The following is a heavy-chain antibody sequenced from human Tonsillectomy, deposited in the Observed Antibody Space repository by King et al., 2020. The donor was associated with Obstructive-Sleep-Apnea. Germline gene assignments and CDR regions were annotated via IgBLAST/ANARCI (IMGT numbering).Heavy chain of an antibody. CDR1: GGSISSSRYY. CDR2: IYYSGST. Sequence: QLQESGPGLVKPSETLSLTCTVSGGSISSSRYYWGWIRQPPGKGLEWIGSIYYSGSTYYNPPLKSRVTISVDTSKNQFSLKLSSVTAADTAVDYCSVEGGSDAFDIWGQGTMVTVSS. CDR3: SVEGGSDAFDI. J-gene: IGHJ3*02. V-gene: IGHV4-39*07.